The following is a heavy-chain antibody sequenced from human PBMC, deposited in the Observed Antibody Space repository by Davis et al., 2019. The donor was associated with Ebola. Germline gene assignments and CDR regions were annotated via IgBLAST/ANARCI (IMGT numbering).Heavy chain of an antibody. CDR1: GFSFRNHG. CDR3: ARGRWLQSYYFDY. Sequence: GGSLRLSCAASGFSFRNHGMHWVRQAPGKGPEWVAVISYDGSNKNYADSVKGRFTISRDNSKSTLYLQMNSLRADDTAVYYCARGRWLQSYYFDYWGQGTLVTVSS. V-gene: IGHV3-30*03. CDR2: ISYDGSNK. J-gene: IGHJ4*02. D-gene: IGHD5-24*01.